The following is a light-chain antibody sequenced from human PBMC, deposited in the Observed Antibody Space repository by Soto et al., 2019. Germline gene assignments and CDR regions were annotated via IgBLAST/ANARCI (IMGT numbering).Light chain of an antibody. Sequence: EIVMTQSPATLAVSPGERATLSCRAIESVRDNLAWYQQKPGQAPRLLLYGASIRAIGIPARFSGSGSATEFPLTITSLQSEDFAVYYCQQYNDWPLTFGGGTKLEIK. J-gene: IGKJ4*01. CDR3: QQYNDWPLT. CDR1: ESVRDN. V-gene: IGKV3-15*01. CDR2: GAS.